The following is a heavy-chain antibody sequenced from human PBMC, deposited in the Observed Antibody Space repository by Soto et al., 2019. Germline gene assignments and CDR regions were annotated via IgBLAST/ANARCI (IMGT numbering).Heavy chain of an antibody. CDR1: GFTFSGHW. D-gene: IGHD2-2*01. CDR3: AREAGYCSRTSCYRRAFDT. V-gene: IGHV3-74*03. J-gene: IGHJ3*02. Sequence: EVQLVESGGDLIQPGGSLRLSCAASGFTFSGHWMHWVRQVPGKGLEWVSRINTDGGSSAYAESVKGRFTISRDNAKNTLYLQMNGLRAEDTAVYYCAREAGYCSRTSCYRRAFDTWGQGTTVTVS. CDR2: INTDGGSS.